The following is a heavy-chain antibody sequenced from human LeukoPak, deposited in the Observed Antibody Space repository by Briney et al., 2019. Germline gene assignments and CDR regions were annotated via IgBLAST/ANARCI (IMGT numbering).Heavy chain of an antibody. D-gene: IGHD1-26*01. J-gene: IGHJ4*02. Sequence: GGSLRLSCAASGFTFSDYYMSWIRQAPGKGLEWVSYISSSSSYTNYADSVKGRFTISRDNAKNSLYLQMNSLRAEDTAVYYCARESGSYYGGFDYWGQGTLVTVSS. CDR3: ARESGSYYGGFDY. CDR2: ISSSSSYT. CDR1: GFTFSDYY. V-gene: IGHV3-11*05.